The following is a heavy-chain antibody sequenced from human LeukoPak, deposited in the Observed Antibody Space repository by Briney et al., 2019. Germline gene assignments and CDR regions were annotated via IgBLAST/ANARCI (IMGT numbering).Heavy chain of an antibody. V-gene: IGHV1-2*02. CDR2: IYPNSGGT. Sequence: ASVKVSCKASGYTFTGYFMHWVRQAPGQGLEWMGWIYPNSGGTNYAQKFQGRVTMTRDTSISTAYMELSSLRSDDTAVYYCARTPESSGYHLDFDYWGQGTLVTVSS. CDR1: GYTFTGYF. CDR3: ARTPESSGYHLDFDY. J-gene: IGHJ4*02. D-gene: IGHD3-22*01.